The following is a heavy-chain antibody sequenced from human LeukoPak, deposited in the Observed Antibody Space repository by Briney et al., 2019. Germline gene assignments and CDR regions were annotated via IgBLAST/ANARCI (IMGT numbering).Heavy chain of an antibody. V-gene: IGHV3-23*01. CDR2: ITSGGGST. CDR1: GFTFSSYA. J-gene: IGHJ4*02. Sequence: GGSLRLSCAASGFTFSSYAMSWVRQAPGKGLEWVSMITSGGGSTYHADSVKGRFTISRDNSKNTLYLQMTSLRAEDTAVYYCTKDHPDCKGTSCLLFDSWGQGTLVTVSS. CDR3: TKDHPDCKGTSCLLFDS. D-gene: IGHD2-2*01.